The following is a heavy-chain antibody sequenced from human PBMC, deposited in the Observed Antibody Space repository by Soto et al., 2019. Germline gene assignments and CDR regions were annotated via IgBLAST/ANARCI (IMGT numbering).Heavy chain of an antibody. Sequence: GGSLRLSCAASGFTFENYAMHWVRQAPGKGLEWVSSISSSSSYIYYADSVKGRFTISRDNAKNSLYLQMNSLRAEDTAVYYCARDRSIATLIGAFDIWGQGTMVTVSS. CDR3: ARDRSIATLIGAFDI. CDR1: GFTFENYA. D-gene: IGHD6-6*01. CDR2: ISSSSSYI. V-gene: IGHV3-21*01. J-gene: IGHJ3*02.